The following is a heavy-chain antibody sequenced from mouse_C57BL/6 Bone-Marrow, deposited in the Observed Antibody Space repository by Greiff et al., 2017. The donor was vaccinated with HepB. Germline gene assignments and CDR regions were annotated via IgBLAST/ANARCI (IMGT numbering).Heavy chain of an antibody. V-gene: IGHV1-82*01. J-gene: IGHJ2*01. CDR1: GYAFSSSW. CDR2: IYPGDGDT. D-gene: IGHD6-2*01. CDR3: ARASRYYFDY. Sequence: VKLQQSGPELVKPGASVKISCKASGYAFSSSWMNWVKQRPGKGLEWIGRIYPGDGDTNYNGKFKGKATLTADKSSSTAYMQLSSLTSEDSAVYFCARASRYYFDYWGQGTTLTVSS.